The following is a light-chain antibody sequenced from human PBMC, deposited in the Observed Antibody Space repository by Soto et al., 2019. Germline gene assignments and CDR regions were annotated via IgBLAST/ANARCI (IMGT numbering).Light chain of an antibody. Sequence: QSVLTQPASVSGSPGQSITISCTGTSSDVGYNYVSWYQHHPGKAPKLMIYEVSNRPSGVSNRFSGSKSGNTVSLTISGLQAEDEADYHCSSYTGSSTLIFGGGTKVTVL. J-gene: IGLJ2*01. CDR1: SSDVGYNY. V-gene: IGLV2-14*01. CDR3: SSYTGSSTLI. CDR2: EVS.